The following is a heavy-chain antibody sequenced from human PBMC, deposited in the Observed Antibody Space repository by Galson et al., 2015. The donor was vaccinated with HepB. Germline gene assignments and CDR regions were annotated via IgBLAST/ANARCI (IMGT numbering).Heavy chain of an antibody. Sequence: SLRLSCAASGFIFSDYGMHWVRRAPGKGLEWVAVVSHDGSKKYYADSVKGRFTISRDNSKNTLYLQMNSLRAADTAVYYCAKDLGYRYASGSSYFDYWGQGILVIVSS. V-gene: IGHV3-30*18. D-gene: IGHD3-10*01. CDR2: VSHDGSKK. CDR1: GFIFSDYG. CDR3: AKDLGYRYASGSSYFDY. J-gene: IGHJ4*02.